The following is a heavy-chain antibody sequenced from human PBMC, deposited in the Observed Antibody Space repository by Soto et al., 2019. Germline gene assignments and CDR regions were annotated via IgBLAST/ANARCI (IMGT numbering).Heavy chain of an antibody. CDR3: ARHIGGYYDILTGLSYYYYYMDV. CDR1: GGSISSYY. CDR2: IYYSGST. Sequence: SETLSLTCTVSGGSISSYYWSWIRQPPGKGLEWIGYIYYSGSTNYNPSLKSRVTISVDTSKNQFSLKLSSVTAADTAVYYCARHIGGYYDILTGLSYYYYYMDVWGKGTTVTVSS. J-gene: IGHJ6*03. D-gene: IGHD3-9*01. V-gene: IGHV4-59*08.